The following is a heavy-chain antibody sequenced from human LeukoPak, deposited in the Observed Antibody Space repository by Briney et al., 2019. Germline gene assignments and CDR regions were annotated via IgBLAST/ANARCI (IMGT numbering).Heavy chain of an antibody. J-gene: IGHJ4*02. CDR1: GGSISSYY. CDR2: IYYSGST. V-gene: IGHV4-59*01. D-gene: IGHD2/OR15-2a*01. Sequence: SETLSLTCTVSGGSISSYYWSWIRQPPVKGLEWIGYIYYSGSTNYNPSLKSRVTILVDTSKNQFSLKLSSVTAADTAVYYCAREGIGFDYWGQGTLVTVSS. CDR3: AREGIGFDY.